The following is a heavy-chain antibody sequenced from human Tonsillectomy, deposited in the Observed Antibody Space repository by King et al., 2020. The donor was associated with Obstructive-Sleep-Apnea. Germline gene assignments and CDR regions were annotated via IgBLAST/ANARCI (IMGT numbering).Heavy chain of an antibody. Sequence: VQLVESGGGVVQPGRSLRLSCAASGFTFSTYGMHWVRQAPGKGLEWVAVISYDGSKKNYADSVKGRFTTSRDSSKNTLYLQMNSLWAEDTAVYYCAKDISPLDYYSSGSLDYWGQGTLVTFSS. CDR2: ISYDGSKK. D-gene: IGHD3-10*01. V-gene: IGHV3-30*18. J-gene: IGHJ4*02. CDR3: AKDISPLDYYSSGSLDY. CDR1: GFTFSTYG.